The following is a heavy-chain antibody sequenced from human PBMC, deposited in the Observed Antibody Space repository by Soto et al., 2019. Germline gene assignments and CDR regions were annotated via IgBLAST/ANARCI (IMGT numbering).Heavy chain of an antibody. J-gene: IGHJ5*02. CDR1: GGSISSGGYY. CDR2: IYYSGST. V-gene: IGHV4-31*03. CDR3: AREYYYGSGSYYPQRGWFDP. D-gene: IGHD3-10*01. Sequence: PSETLSLTCTVSGGSISSGGYYWSWIRQHPGKGLEWIGYIYYSGSTYYNPSLKSRVTISVDTSKNQFSLKLSSVTAADTAVYYCAREYYYGSGSYYPQRGWFDPWGQGTLVTVS.